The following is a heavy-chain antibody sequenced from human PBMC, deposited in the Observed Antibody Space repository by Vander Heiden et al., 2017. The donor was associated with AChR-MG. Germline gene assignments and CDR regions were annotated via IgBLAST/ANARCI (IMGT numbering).Heavy chain of an antibody. J-gene: IGHJ6*02. Sequence: VQLFEPGGGSVQPGGSLRLPCAAPGCTFSSHAMSWVREAPGKVLGWVSAISGSGGSTYYADSGKGRFTISRDNSKNTLYLQMNSLRAEDTAVYYCAKDAYYGSGSYYKESGYYYGMDVWGQGTTVTVSS. D-gene: IGHD3-10*01. V-gene: IGHV3-23*01. CDR3: AKDAYYGSGSYYKESGYYYGMDV. CDR1: GCTFSSHA. CDR2: ISGSGGST.